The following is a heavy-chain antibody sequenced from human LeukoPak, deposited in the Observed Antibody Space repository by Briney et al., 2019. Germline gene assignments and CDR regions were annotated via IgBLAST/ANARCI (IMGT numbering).Heavy chain of an antibody. Sequence: SETLSLTCTVSGGSINDYYWTWLRQPPGKGGEWFAYIYYTGSTNYNPSLKSRVTISVDTSKNQFSLKLNSVTAADTAVYYCARVDDNNALDYWGRGTLVTVSS. D-gene: IGHD3-22*01. CDR1: GGSINDYY. J-gene: IGHJ4*02. CDR2: IYYTGST. V-gene: IGHV4-59*01. CDR3: ARVDDNNALDY.